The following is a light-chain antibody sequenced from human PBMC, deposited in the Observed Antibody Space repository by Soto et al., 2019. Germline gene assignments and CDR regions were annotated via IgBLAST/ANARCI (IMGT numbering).Light chain of an antibody. V-gene: IGKV2-28*01. CDR1: QSLLHSNGNTY. CDR3: MQVLQNPLT. CDR2: LGS. J-gene: IGKJ4*01. Sequence: DIVVTQSPHSLPVTPGEPASISCRSSQSLLHSNGNTYLDWYLQKPGQSPQLLIYLGSNRASGVPDRFNGSGSGTDYTLRISRVEAEDVGVYYCMQVLQNPLTFGGGTKVEL.